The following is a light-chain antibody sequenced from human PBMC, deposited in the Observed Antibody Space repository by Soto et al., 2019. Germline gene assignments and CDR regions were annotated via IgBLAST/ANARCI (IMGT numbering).Light chain of an antibody. V-gene: IGKV3-20*01. Sequence: PGERATLSCRASQSVRSSYLAWYQQKPGQAPRLLIYGASSRATGIPDRFSGSGSGTEFTLTISSLQPDDFATYYCQHYNSYSVAFGPGTKVDIK. CDR3: QHYNSYSVA. J-gene: IGKJ1*01. CDR2: GAS. CDR1: QSVRSSY.